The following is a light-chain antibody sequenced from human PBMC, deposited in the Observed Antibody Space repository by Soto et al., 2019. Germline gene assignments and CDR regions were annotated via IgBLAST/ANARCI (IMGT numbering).Light chain of an antibody. CDR1: QSVSSN. Sequence: EIVMTQSPATLSVSPGERATLSCRASQSVSSNLAWYQQKPGQAPRLLIYGASTRATGIPARFSGSGSGTEFNLTISSLQSEDFAFYYCQQYNNWSPTWTFGQGTKVEIK. J-gene: IGKJ1*01. V-gene: IGKV3-15*01. CDR3: QQYNNWSPTWT. CDR2: GAS.